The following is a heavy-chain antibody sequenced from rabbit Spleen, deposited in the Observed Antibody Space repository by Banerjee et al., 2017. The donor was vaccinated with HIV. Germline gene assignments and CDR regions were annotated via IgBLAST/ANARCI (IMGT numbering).Heavy chain of an antibody. CDR1: GFDFSRYG. CDR3: VREGGIVVAGAFNL. D-gene: IGHD4-1*01. V-gene: IGHV1S47*01. Sequence: QEQLKETGGGLVQPGGSLTLSCKASGFDFSRYGMSWVRQAPGKGLEWIGYIDPVFGITYYASWVNGRFSISRENTQNTVSLQMNSLTAADTATYFCVREGGIVVAGAFNLWGQGTLVTVS. J-gene: IGHJ4*01. CDR2: IDPVFGIT.